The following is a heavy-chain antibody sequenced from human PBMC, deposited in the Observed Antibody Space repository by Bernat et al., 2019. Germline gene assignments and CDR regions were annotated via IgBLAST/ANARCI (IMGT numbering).Heavy chain of an antibody. D-gene: IGHD6-19*01. V-gene: IGHV3-23*01. Sequence: EVQLLESGGGLVQPGGSLRLSCAASGSTFSSYAMSWVRQAPGKGLEWVSGISGGGGSTYYADSVKGRFTISRDNPKNTLYVQMNNLRAEDTAVYYCARDKEVAGCFYGLHWGQGTLVTVSS. CDR3: ARDKEVAGCFYGLH. CDR2: ISGGGGST. J-gene: IGHJ4*02. CDR1: GSTFSSYA.